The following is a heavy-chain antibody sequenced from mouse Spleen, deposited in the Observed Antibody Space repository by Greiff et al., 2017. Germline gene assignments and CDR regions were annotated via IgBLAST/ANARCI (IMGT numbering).Heavy chain of an antibody. CDR2: INPSSGYT. D-gene: IGHD2-10*01. CDR1: GYTFTSYT. J-gene: IGHJ4*01. V-gene: IGHV1-4*01. CDR3: ARKETAYYGNYDAMDY. Sequence: VQLQQSGAELARPGASVKMSCKASGYTFTSYTMHWVKQRPGQGLEWIGYINPSSGYTNYNQKFKDKATLTADKSSSTAYMQLSSLTSEDSAVYYCARKETAYYGNYDAMDYWGQGTSVTVSS.